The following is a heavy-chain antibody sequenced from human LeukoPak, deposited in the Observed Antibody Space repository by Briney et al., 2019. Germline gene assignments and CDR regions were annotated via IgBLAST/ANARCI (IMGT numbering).Heavy chain of an antibody. Sequence: SETLSLTCTVSGGSLNSYYWSWIRQPPGKGLECIGYIYYSGNTNYNPSLKSRVTISVDTSKNQFSLKLSSVTAADTAVYYCARGSGGWYIDYWGQGTLVTVSS. J-gene: IGHJ4*02. V-gene: IGHV4-59*12. CDR3: ARGSGGWYIDY. CDR1: GGSLNSYY. D-gene: IGHD6-19*01. CDR2: IYYSGNT.